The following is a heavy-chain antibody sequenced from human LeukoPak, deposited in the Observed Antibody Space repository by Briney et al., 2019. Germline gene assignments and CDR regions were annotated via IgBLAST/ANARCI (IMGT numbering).Heavy chain of an antibody. V-gene: IGHV3-74*01. CDR1: GFTFSSYW. Sequence: GGSLRLSCAASGFTFSSYWMHWVRQAPGKGLVWVSHINRDGSSTSYADSVRGRFTISRDNAKNTLYLQMNSLRAEDTAVFYCGRDHDSAIDDWGQGTLVTVSS. CDR3: GRDHDSAIDD. CDR2: INRDGSST. J-gene: IGHJ4*02. D-gene: IGHD5-18*01.